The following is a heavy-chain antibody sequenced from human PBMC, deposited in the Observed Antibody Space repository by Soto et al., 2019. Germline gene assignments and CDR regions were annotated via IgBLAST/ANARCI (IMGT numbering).Heavy chain of an antibody. J-gene: IGHJ4*02. CDR2: RWYDGSNK. Sequence: QVQLVESGGGVVQPGRSLRLSCAASGFTFSSYGMHWVRQAPGKGLEWVAVRWYDGSNKYYADSVKGRFTISRDNSKNTLYLQMNSLRAEDTAVYYCAREGYGDYVFDYWGQGTLVTVSS. D-gene: IGHD4-17*01. CDR1: GFTFSSYG. CDR3: AREGYGDYVFDY. V-gene: IGHV3-33*01.